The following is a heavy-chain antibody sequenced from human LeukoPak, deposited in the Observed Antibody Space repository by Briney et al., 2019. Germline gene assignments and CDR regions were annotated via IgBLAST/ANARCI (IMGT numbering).Heavy chain of an antibody. CDR3: AREDVVLVDAVRYYYYGMDV. J-gene: IGHJ6*02. V-gene: IGHV1-8*01. CDR1: GYTFTSYD. Sequence: ASVKVSCKASGYTFTSYDINWVRQATGQGLEWMGWMNPNSGNTGYAQKFQGRVTMTRNTSISTACMELSSLKSEDTAVYYCAREDVVLVDAVRYYYYGMDVWGQGTTVTVSS. CDR2: MNPNSGNT. D-gene: IGHD2-15*01.